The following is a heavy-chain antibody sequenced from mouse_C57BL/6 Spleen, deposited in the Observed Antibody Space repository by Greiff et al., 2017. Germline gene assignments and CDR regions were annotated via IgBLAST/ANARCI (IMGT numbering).Heavy chain of an antibody. CDR2: ISYDGSN. J-gene: IGHJ4*01. Sequence: EVQLQESGPGLVKPSQSLSLTCSVTGYSITSGYYWNWIRQFPGNKLEWMGYISYDGSNNYNPSLKNRISITRDTSKNQFFLKLNSVTTEDTATYYCAREGGRDWGQGTSVTVSS. D-gene: IGHD6-1*01. CDR3: AREGGRD. V-gene: IGHV3-6*01. CDR1: GYSITSGYY.